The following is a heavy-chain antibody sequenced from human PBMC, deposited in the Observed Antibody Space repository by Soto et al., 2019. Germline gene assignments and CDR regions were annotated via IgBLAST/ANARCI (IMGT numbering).Heavy chain of an antibody. V-gene: IGHV4-61*01. CDR3: ARVVGDGYNFLYYYYGMDV. J-gene: IGHJ6*02. CDR2: IYYSGST. Sequence: PSETLSLTCTVSGGSVSSGSYYWSRIRQPPGKGLEWIGYIYYSGSTNYNPSLKSRVTISVDTSKNQFSLKLSSVTAADTAVYYCARVVGDGYNFLYYYYGMDVWGQGTTVTVSS. CDR1: GGSVSSGSYY. D-gene: IGHD5-12*01.